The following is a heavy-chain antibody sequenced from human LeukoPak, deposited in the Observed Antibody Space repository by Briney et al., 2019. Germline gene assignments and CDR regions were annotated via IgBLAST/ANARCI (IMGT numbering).Heavy chain of an antibody. CDR1: GFSSSSYW. V-gene: IGHV3-7*01. J-gene: IGHJ6*03. CDR3: AKYYYDSRPEVYMDV. CDR2: IRQDGNEK. Sequence: GGSLRVSCAASGFSSSSYWMTWVRQAPGKGLEWVANIRQDGNEKYYVDSVKGRFTISRDNAKNSLYLQMNSLRAEDTAVYYCAKYYYDSRPEVYMDVRGQGTTVTVSS. D-gene: IGHD3-22*01.